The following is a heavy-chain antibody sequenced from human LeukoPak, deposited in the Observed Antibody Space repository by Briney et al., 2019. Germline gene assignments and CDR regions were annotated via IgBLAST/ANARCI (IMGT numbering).Heavy chain of an antibody. Sequence: SETLSLTCTVSGGSISSSSYYWGWIRQPPGKGLEWIGSIYYSGSTYYNPSLKSRVTISVDTSKNQFSLKLSSVTAADTAVYYCARDRNVAARTHRWFDPWGQGTLVTVSS. CDR2: IYYSGST. CDR1: GGSISSSSYY. CDR3: ARDRNVAARTHRWFDP. V-gene: IGHV4-39*07. D-gene: IGHD6-6*01. J-gene: IGHJ5*02.